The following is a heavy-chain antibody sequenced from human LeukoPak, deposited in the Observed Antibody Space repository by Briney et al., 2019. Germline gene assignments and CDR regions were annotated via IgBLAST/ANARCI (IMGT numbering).Heavy chain of an antibody. J-gene: IGHJ5*02. D-gene: IGHD1-14*01. Sequence: ASVKVSCKASGYTFSCFGITWVRQAPGQGLEWMGWISAYTGIANYAQKLQGRVTMTTDTSTNTAYMELGSLRSDDTAVYYCARYRLTDSPINWFDPWGQGTLVTVSS. CDR1: GYTFSCFG. CDR2: ISAYTGIA. CDR3: ARYRLTDSPINWFDP. V-gene: IGHV1-18*01.